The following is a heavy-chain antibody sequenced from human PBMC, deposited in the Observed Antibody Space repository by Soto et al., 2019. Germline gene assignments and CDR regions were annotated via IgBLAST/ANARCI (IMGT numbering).Heavy chain of an antibody. Sequence: GASVKVSCKASGFTFTSSAMQWVRQARGQRLEWIGWIVVGSGNTNYAQKFQERVTITRDMSTSTAYMELSSLRSEDTAVYYCATTAGSGSYYKALNDYWGQGTLVTVSS. CDR2: IVVGSGNT. CDR3: ATTAGSGSYYKALNDY. CDR1: GFTFTSSA. J-gene: IGHJ4*02. D-gene: IGHD3-10*01. V-gene: IGHV1-58*02.